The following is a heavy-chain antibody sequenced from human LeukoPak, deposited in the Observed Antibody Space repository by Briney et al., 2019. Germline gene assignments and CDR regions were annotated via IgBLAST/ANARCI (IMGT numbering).Heavy chain of an antibody. CDR1: GGSFNGYY. V-gene: IGHV4-34*01. CDR2: INHSGST. Sequence: SETLSLTCAVYGGSFNGYYWSWIRQPPGKGLEWIGEINHSGSTNYNPSLKSRVTISVDTSKNQFSLKLSSVTAADTAVYYCARGLQLMITFGGVIPPPNWGQGTLVTVSS. D-gene: IGHD3-16*02. J-gene: IGHJ4*02. CDR3: ARGLQLMITFGGVIPPPN.